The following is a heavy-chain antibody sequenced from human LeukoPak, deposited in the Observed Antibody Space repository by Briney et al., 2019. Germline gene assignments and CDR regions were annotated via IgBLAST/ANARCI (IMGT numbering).Heavy chain of an antibody. J-gene: IGHJ3*02. CDR2: ISISGSNT. Sequence: GGSLRLSCAASGFTFTDYYLSWIRQAPGKGLEGVSYISISGSNTNYADSVKGRFTISRDNAKNSLYLQMNSLRAEDTAVYYCARPQLDSSGWRWAFDIWGQGTMVIVSS. CDR3: ARPQLDSSGWRWAFDI. V-gene: IGHV3-11*03. CDR1: GFTFTDYY. D-gene: IGHD6-19*01.